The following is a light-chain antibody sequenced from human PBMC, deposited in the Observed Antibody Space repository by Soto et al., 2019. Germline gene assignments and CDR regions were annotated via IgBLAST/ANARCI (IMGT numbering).Light chain of an antibody. Sequence: QAVVTQPPSVSGAPGQRVTISCTGSSSNIGAGYDVHWYQQLPGTAPKLLIYGNSNRPSGVPDRFSGSKSGTLASLAITGLQAEDEADYYCQSYDSSLSGSRVFGTGTKLTVL. J-gene: IGLJ1*01. CDR1: SSNIGAGYD. CDR2: GNS. V-gene: IGLV1-40*01. CDR3: QSYDSSLSGSRV.